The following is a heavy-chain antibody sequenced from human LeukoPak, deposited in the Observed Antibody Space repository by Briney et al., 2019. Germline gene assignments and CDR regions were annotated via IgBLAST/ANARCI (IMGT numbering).Heavy chain of an antibody. V-gene: IGHV3-23*01. Sequence: PVGSLRLSCAASGFTFSSYAMSWVRQAPGKGLEWVSAISGSGGSTYYADSVKGRFTISRDNSKNTPYLQMNSLRTEDTAVYYCAKDREWELLAYWGQGTLVTVSS. CDR3: AKDREWELLAY. CDR1: GFTFSSYA. CDR2: ISGSGGST. J-gene: IGHJ4*02. D-gene: IGHD1-26*01.